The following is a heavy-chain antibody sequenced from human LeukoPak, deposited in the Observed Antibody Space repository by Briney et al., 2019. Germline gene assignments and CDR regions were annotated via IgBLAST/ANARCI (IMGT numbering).Heavy chain of an antibody. D-gene: IGHD2-15*01. Sequence: GGSLRLSCAAPGFTFSSYGMHWVRQAPGKGLEWVAVIWYDGSNKYYVDSVKGRFTISRDNSKNTLYLQMNSLRAEDTAVYYCGRAGYCSGGSCYGIDHWGQGTLVTVSS. CDR1: GFTFSSYG. J-gene: IGHJ4*02. V-gene: IGHV3-33*01. CDR2: IWYDGSNK. CDR3: GRAGYCSGGSCYGIDH.